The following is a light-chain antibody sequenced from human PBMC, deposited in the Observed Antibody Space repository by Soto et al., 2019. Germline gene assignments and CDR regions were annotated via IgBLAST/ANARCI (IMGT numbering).Light chain of an antibody. J-gene: IGKJ1*01. CDR2: GAS. CDR1: RSVSSSY. Sequence: EIVLTQSPGTLSLSPGERATLSCRASRSVSSSYLAWYQQKPGQAPRLLIYGASTRATGIPARFSGSGSGTDFILTISSLQSEDSAVYYCQPYNNWPRTFGQGTKVDIK. V-gene: IGKV3-15*01. CDR3: QPYNNWPRT.